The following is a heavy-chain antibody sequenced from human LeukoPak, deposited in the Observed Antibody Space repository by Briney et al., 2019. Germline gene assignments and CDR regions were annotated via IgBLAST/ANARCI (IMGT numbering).Heavy chain of an antibody. V-gene: IGHV1-2*02. CDR2: INPNSGGT. Sequence: GASVKVSCKASGYTFTGYYMHWVRQAPGQGLEWMGWINPNSGGTNYAQKFQGRVTMTRDTSISTAYVELSRLRSDDTAVYYCARSPALLWFGELHPYYFDYWGQGTLVTVSS. J-gene: IGHJ4*02. CDR3: ARSPALLWFGELHPYYFDY. CDR1: GYTFTGYY. D-gene: IGHD3-10*01.